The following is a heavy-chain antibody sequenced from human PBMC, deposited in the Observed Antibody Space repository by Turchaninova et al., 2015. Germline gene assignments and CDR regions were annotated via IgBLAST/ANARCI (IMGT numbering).Heavy chain of an antibody. CDR2: ISDGVGDTI. Sequence: VESGGDLVQPGGSLRLSCAASGFTRSGEEMNGGGQAPGKGLEWVSYISDGVGDTIYYAESVKGRFTISRDNAKSSLYLQMNSLRADDTGVYYCAREGRDRSGWYIFDYWGQGTLVTVSS. D-gene: IGHD6-13*01. V-gene: IGHV3-48*03. J-gene: IGHJ4*02. CDR3: AREGRDRSGWYIFDY. CDR1: GFTRSGEE.